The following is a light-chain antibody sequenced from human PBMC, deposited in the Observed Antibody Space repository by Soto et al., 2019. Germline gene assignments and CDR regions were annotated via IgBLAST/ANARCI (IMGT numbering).Light chain of an antibody. J-gene: IGKJ4*01. V-gene: IGKV3-11*01. Sequence: EIVLTQSPAALSLSPGGRATLSCRVSQSINIYLAWYPQKLGQAPRLLIYDASIRATGIPARFSGSGSGTDFTLTISSLEPEDFGVYYCQQRYSWPLTGGGGTKVEIK. CDR1: QSINIY. CDR2: DAS. CDR3: QQRYSWPLT.